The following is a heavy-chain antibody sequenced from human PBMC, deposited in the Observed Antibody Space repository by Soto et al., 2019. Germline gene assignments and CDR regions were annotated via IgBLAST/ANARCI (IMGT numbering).Heavy chain of an antibody. CDR2: INSDGSST. Sequence: GGSLRLSCAASGFTFSTYWMHWVRQVPGKGLVWVSRINSDGSSTTYADSVKGRFTISRDNAKNTLYLQMNSLRAVDTAVYYCARANSGWYFFLGWGQGTLVTVSS. CDR3: ARANSGWYFFLG. V-gene: IGHV3-74*01. D-gene: IGHD6-19*01. J-gene: IGHJ4*02. CDR1: GFTFSTYW.